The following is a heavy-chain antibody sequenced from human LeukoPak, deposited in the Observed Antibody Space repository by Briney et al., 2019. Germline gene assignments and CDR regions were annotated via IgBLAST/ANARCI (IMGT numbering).Heavy chain of an antibody. CDR1: GGSISSYY. V-gene: IGHV4-59*01. CDR3: VRGVLESRKSRFDI. D-gene: IGHD1-1*01. J-gene: IGHJ3*02. CDR2: IYYSGST. Sequence: PSETLSLTCTVSGGSISSYYWSWIRQPPGKGLEWIGYIYYSGSTNYNPSLKSRVTISVDTSKNQFSLKLSSVTAADTAVYYCVRGVLESRKSRFDIWGQGTMVTVSS.